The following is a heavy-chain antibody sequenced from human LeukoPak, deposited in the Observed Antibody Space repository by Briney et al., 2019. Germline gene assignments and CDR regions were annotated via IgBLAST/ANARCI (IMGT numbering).Heavy chain of an antibody. D-gene: IGHD5-24*01. CDR1: GFTFSSYS. V-gene: IGHV4-59*08. J-gene: IGHJ4*02. CDR3: ARSGRWLHNSGIDY. CDR2: IYYSGST. Sequence: PGGSLRLSCAASGFTFSSYSMNWVRQAPGKGLEWIGYIYYSGSTYYNPPLKSRVTISVDTSKSQFSLKLSSVTAADTAVYYCARSGRWLHNSGIDYWGQGTLVTVSS.